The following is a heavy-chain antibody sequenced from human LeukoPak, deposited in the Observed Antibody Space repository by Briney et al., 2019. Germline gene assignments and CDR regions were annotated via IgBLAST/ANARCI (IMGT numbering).Heavy chain of an antibody. V-gene: IGHV3-30*02. CDR2: IRYDGSNK. Sequence: GGSLRLSCAASGFTFSSYGMHWVRQAPGKGLEWVAFIRYDGSNKYYADSVKGRFTISRDNSKNTLYLQMNSLRAEDTAVYYCAKGSVVPAAMGVPAFDIWGQGTMVIVSS. D-gene: IGHD2-2*01. CDR1: GFTFSSYG. CDR3: AKGSVVPAAMGVPAFDI. J-gene: IGHJ3*02.